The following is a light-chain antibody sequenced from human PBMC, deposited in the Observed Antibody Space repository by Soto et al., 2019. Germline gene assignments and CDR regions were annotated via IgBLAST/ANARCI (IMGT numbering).Light chain of an antibody. CDR1: QSVDTM. J-gene: IGKJ2*01. CDR3: QVRTDWPTFKYT. CDR2: ETS. V-gene: IGKV3-11*01. Sequence: EIVLTQSPASLSLSAGERVTLSCRASQSVDTMVAWYQQQVGRTPRLLIYETSNRATGVPGRFSGSGSGTACTLTISRLEPEDFAVYFCQVRTDWPTFKYTFGQGTKLEV.